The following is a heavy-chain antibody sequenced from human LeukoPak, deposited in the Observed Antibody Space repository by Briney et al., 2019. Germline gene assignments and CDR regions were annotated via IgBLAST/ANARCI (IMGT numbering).Heavy chain of an antibody. J-gene: IGHJ4*02. CDR1: GFTFSSYW. Sequence: PGGSLRLSCAASGFTFSSYWMSWVRQAPGKGLEWVANIKEDGSEKYYVDSVKGRFTVFRDNAKKSLYLQMNSLRDEDTAVYYCATPMRFDYWGQGTLVTDSS. CDR2: IKEDGSEK. V-gene: IGHV3-7*05. CDR3: ATPMRFDY.